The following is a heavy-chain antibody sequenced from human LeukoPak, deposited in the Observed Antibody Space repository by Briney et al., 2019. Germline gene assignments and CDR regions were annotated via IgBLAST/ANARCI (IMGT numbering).Heavy chain of an antibody. V-gene: IGHV1-3*03. CDR1: GYTFTSYA. J-gene: IGHJ4*02. D-gene: IGHD1-26*01. Sequence: ASVKVSCKASGYTFTSYAMHWVRQAPGQRLEWMGWINAGNGNTKYSQEFQGRVTITRDTSASTAYMELGSLRSEDMAVYYCARPLRYSGSYDLGYWGQGTLVTVSS. CDR3: ARPLRYSGSYDLGY. CDR2: INAGNGNT.